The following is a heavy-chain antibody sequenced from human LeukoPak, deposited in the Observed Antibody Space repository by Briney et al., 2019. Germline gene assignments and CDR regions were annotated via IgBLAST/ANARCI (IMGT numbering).Heavy chain of an antibody. CDR3: AKESTWISSYYFDY. V-gene: IGHV3-30*18. D-gene: IGHD5-12*01. J-gene: IGHJ4*02. CDR2: ISYDGSNK. CDR1: GFTFSSHS. Sequence: GGSLRLSCAASGFTFSSHSMNWVRQAPGKGLEWVAVISYDGSNKYYADSVKGRFTISRDNSKNTLYLQMNSLRAEDTAVYYCAKESTWISSYYFDYWGQGTLVIVSS.